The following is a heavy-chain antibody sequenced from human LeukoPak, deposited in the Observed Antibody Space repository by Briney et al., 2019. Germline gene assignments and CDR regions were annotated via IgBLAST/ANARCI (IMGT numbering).Heavy chain of an antibody. CDR3: ARDQGYQVVDP. V-gene: IGHV3-74*01. Sequence: PGGSLRLSCAASGFAFSTYWMHWVRQASGKGLVWVSRINGDGSSTSYADSVKGRFTISRDNAKNTLYLQMSSLRAEDTAVYYCARDQGYQVVDPWGQGTLVTVSS. CDR1: GFAFSTYW. D-gene: IGHD2-2*01. CDR2: INGDGSST. J-gene: IGHJ5*02.